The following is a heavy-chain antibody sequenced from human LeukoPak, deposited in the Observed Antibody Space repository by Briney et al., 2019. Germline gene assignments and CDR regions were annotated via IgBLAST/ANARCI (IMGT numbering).Heavy chain of an antibody. Sequence: SETLSLTCAVYGGSLSGYYWSWIRHLQRRGREWNGEINHSGSTNYNPSLKSRVTISVNTSKNQFSLKLSSVTAADTAVYYCARGRITMVRGGHTRSHLKRAPFDYWGQGTLVTVSS. J-gene: IGHJ4*02. CDR1: GGSLSGYY. V-gene: IGHV4-34*01. CDR3: ARGRITMVRGGHTRSHLKRAPFDY. CDR2: INHSGST. D-gene: IGHD3-10*01.